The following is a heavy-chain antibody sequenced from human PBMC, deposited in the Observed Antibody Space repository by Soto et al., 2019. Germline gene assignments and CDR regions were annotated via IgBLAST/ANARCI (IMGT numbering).Heavy chain of an antibody. J-gene: IGHJ4*02. CDR1: GFTFDDYA. Sequence: EVQLVESGGGLVQPGKSLRLSCAASGFTFDDYAMHWVRQAPGKGLEWVSGISWNSDSIGYADSVMGRFTISRDNARSSLYLQMNSLRPEDTALYYCAKAYDFWSGFDHWGQGTLVAVSS. V-gene: IGHV3-9*01. CDR2: ISWNSDSI. CDR3: AKAYDFWSGFDH. D-gene: IGHD3-3*01.